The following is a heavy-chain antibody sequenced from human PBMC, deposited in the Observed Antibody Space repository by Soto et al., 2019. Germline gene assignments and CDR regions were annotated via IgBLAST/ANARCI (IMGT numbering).Heavy chain of an antibody. CDR3: ARDFIYYGSGSYEAHNWFDP. J-gene: IGHJ5*02. CDR1: GFTFDDYG. CDR2: INWNGGST. D-gene: IGHD3-10*01. V-gene: IGHV3-20*01. Sequence: PGGSLRLSCAASGFTFDDYGMSWVRQAPGKGLEWVSGINWNGGSTGYADSVKGRFTISRDNAKNSLYLQMNSLRAEDTALYHCARDFIYYGSGSYEAHNWFDPWGQGTLVTVSS.